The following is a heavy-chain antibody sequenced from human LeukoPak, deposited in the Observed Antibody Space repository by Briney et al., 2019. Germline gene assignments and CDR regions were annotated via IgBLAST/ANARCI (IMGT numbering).Heavy chain of an antibody. CDR2: LYYSGWST. D-gene: IGHD2-2*01. CDR1: GGSISSSYYS. CDR3: ARLGCSSASCYPGN. J-gene: IGHJ4*02. V-gene: IGHV4-39*01. Sequence: NPSGTLSLTCTVSGGSISSSYYSWGWVRQPPGKGLEWIGSLYYSGWSTYYNPSLKSRVTISVDTSKNQFSLKLNSVTAADTAVYYCARLGCSSASCYPGNWGQGTLVTVSS.